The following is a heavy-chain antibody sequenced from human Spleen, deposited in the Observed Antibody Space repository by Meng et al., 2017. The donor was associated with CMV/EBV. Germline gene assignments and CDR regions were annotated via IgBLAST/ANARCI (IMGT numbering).Heavy chain of an antibody. J-gene: IGHJ5*02. CDR2: IIPSVDIT. V-gene: IGHV1-69*04. D-gene: IGHD5-24*01. Sequence: KASGGTFNNYGINWVRQAPGQGLEWVGSIIPSVDITNYPQKFQGRVTISADISTSTVYMDLGSLRSDDTAVYYCAREGDGNNLFWFDPWGQGTLVTVSS. CDR1: GGTFNNYG. CDR3: AREGDGNNLFWFDP.